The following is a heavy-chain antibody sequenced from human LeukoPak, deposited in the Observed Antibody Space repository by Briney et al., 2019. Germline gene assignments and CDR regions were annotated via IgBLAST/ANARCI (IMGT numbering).Heavy chain of an antibody. V-gene: IGHV1-69*13. J-gene: IGHJ4*02. CDR1: GYTFTDYY. D-gene: IGHD5-18*01. CDR2: IIPIFGTA. CDR3: ARESGEYSYGYPFDY. Sequence: ASVKVSCKASGYTFTDYYMHWVRQAPGQGLEWMGGIIPIFGTANYAQKFQGRVTITADESTSTAYMELSSLRSEDTAVYYCARESGEYSYGYPFDYWGQGTLVTVSS.